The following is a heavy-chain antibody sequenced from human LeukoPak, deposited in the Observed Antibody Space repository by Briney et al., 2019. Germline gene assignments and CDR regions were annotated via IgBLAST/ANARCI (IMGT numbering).Heavy chain of an antibody. V-gene: IGHV3-23*01. CDR1: GFTFSTYA. D-gene: IGHD6-13*01. CDR2: ITGSGDRT. J-gene: IGHJ4*02. Sequence: GGSLRLFCAASGFTFSTYAMSWVRQAPGKGLEWVSTITGSGDRTYYADSVKGRFTISRDNSKNTLYLQMNSLRAEDTAIYYCAKGPRSSSWYHFDNWGQGTLVTVSS. CDR3: AKGPRSSSWYHFDN.